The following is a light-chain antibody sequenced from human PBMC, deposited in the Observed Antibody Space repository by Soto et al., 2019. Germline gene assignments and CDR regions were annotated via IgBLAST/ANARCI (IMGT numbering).Light chain of an antibody. J-gene: IGKJ1*01. CDR2: GAS. Sequence: EIVMTQSPATLSVSPGERATLSCSASQSVSSNLAWYQQKPGQATRLLSYGASTRATGNPARFNGSGSGTEFTLTISSLQSEDFAVYYCQQYNNWPRTFGQGTKV. CDR1: QSVSSN. V-gene: IGKV3-15*01. CDR3: QQYNNWPRT.